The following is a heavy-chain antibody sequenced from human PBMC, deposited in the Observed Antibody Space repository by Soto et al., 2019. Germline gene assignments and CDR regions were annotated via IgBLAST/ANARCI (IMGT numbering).Heavy chain of an antibody. CDR3: AKEELERQGSGFDY. Sequence: EVQLLESGGGLVQPGGSLRLSCAASGFTFSSYAMSWVRQAPGKGLEWVSAISGSGSNTYYADSVKGRFTISRDNSKNTLYLQMNSLRAEDTAIYYCAKEELERQGSGFDYWGQGTLVTVSS. V-gene: IGHV3-23*01. J-gene: IGHJ4*02. CDR1: GFTFSSYA. D-gene: IGHD1-1*01. CDR2: ISGSGSNT.